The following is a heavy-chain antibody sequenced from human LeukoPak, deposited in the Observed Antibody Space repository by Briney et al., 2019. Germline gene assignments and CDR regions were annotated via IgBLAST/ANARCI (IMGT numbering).Heavy chain of an antibody. CDR2: IWYDGSNK. V-gene: IGHV3-33*01. CDR1: GFTFSTYA. D-gene: IGHD5-18*01. CDR3: ARVDGAMGSLDY. J-gene: IGHJ4*02. Sequence: SGGSLRLSCAASGFTFSTYAMHWVRQAPGKGLEGVAVIWYDGSNKNYVDSVKGRFTISRDNAKNTLYLQMNSLRAEDTAVYYCARVDGAMGSLDYWGQGMLVTVSS.